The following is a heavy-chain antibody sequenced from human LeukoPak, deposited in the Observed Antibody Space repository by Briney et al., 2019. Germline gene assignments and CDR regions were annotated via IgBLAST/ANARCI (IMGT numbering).Heavy chain of an antibody. D-gene: IGHD4-17*01. Sequence: HSGGSLRLSCAASGFTFSSYGMHWVRQAPGKGLEWVANIKQDGSEKYYVDSVKGRFTISRDNAKNSLYLQMNSLRAEDTAVYYCASDYGIAWGQGTLVTVSS. CDR3: ASDYGIA. CDR2: IKQDGSEK. CDR1: GFTFSSYG. J-gene: IGHJ5*02. V-gene: IGHV3-7*01.